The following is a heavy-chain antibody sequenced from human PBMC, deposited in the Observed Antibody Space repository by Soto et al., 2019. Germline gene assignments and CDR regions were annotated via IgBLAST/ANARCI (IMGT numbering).Heavy chain of an antibody. Sequence: SETLSLTCTVSGDSISSPDYYWSWIRQAPGKGLELIGYVYYRGSIYYTPSFESRVSISIDTSKNQFSLRLTSVTAADSAVYFCARVTFTPNWFDSWGQGILVTVS. J-gene: IGHJ5*01. V-gene: IGHV4-30-4*01. CDR2: VYYRGSI. D-gene: IGHD3-16*01. CDR3: ARVTFTPNWFDS. CDR1: GDSISSPDYY.